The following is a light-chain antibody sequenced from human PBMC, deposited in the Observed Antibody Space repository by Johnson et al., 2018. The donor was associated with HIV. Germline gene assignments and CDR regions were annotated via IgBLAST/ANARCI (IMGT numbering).Light chain of an antibody. Sequence: QLVLTQPPSVSAAPGQKVTISCSGSSSNIGNNYVSWYQQLPGTVHKLLIYDNNKRPSGIPDRFSGSKSGTSATLGITGLQTGDEADYYCGTWDSGLGAVYVFGPGTKVTVL. CDR1: SSNIGNNY. V-gene: IGLV1-51*01. CDR3: GTWDSGLGAVYV. J-gene: IGLJ1*01. CDR2: DNN.